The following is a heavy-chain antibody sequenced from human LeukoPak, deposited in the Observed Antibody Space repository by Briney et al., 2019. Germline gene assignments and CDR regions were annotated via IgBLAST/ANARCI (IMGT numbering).Heavy chain of an antibody. V-gene: IGHV3-23*01. Sequence: GGSLRLSCAASGFTFSSYAMLWVRQAPGKGLEWVSGISGSGDNTYYADSVKGRFTISRDNSKNTLYLQMNSLRAEDTAVYYCAKGSGYDTDFDYWGQGTLVTVSS. CDR1: GFTFSSYA. J-gene: IGHJ4*02. D-gene: IGHD3-9*01. CDR3: AKGSGYDTDFDY. CDR2: ISGSGDNT.